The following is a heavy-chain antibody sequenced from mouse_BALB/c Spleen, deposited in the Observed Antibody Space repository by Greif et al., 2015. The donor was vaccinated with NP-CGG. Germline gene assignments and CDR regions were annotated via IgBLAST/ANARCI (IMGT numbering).Heavy chain of an antibody. V-gene: IGHV5-17*02. CDR3: ASHYRYDVFAY. CDR2: ISSGSSTI. J-gene: IGHJ3*01. D-gene: IGHD2-14*01. CDR1: GFTFSSFG. Sequence: EVQLVESGGGLVQPGGSRKLSCAASGFTFSSFGMHWVRQAPEKGLEWVAYISSGSSTIYYADTVKGRFTISRDNPKNTLFLQMTSLRSGDPAMYYCASHYRYDVFAYWGQGTLVTVSA.